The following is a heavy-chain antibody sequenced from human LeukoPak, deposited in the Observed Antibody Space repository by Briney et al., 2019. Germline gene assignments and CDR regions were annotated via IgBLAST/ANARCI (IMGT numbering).Heavy chain of an antibody. D-gene: IGHD6-19*01. CDR3: ARDLGNSGWYTFDY. V-gene: IGHV6-1*01. Sequence: SQTLSLTCAISGDIVSSNNGAWNWIRQSPSRGLEWLGRTYYRSKWYNDYAESMKGRITINSDTSKNQFSLQLNPVTPEDTAVYYCARDLGNSGWYTFDYWGQGTLVTVSS. CDR2: TYYRSKWYN. J-gene: IGHJ4*02. CDR1: GDIVSSNNGA.